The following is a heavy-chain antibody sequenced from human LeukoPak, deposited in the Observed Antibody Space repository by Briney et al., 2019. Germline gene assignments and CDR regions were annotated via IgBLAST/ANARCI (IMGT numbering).Heavy chain of an antibody. J-gene: IGHJ4*02. Sequence: PSQTLSLTCTVSGGSISSGSYYWSWIRQPAGKGLEWIGRIYTSGSTNYNPSLKSRVTMSVDTSKNQFSPKLSSVTAADTAVYYCARDSRPYYYDSSGYYVPYYLDYWGQGTLVTVSS. V-gene: IGHV4-61*02. CDR3: ARDSRPYYYDSSGYYVPYYLDY. CDR2: IYTSGST. D-gene: IGHD3-22*01. CDR1: GGSISSGSYY.